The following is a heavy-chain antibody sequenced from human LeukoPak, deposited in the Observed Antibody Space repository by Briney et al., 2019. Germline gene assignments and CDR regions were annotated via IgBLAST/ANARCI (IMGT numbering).Heavy chain of an antibody. CDR3: AKVGGYDSSGYIDY. J-gene: IGHJ4*02. CDR1: GFTFDDYA. V-gene: IGHV3-9*01. Sequence: GRSLRLSCAASGFTFDDYAMHWVRQAPGKGLEWVSGISWNSGSIGYADSVKGRFTISRDNAKNSLYLQMNSPRAEDTALYYCAKVGGYDSSGYIDYWGQGTLVTVSS. CDR2: ISWNSGSI. D-gene: IGHD3-22*01.